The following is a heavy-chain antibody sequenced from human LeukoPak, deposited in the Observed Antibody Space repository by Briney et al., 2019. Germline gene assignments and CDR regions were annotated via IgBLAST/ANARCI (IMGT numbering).Heavy chain of an antibody. Sequence: VSVKVSCKASGYTFTSYGISWVRQAPGQGLEWMGWISAYNGNTNYAQKLQGRVTMTTDTSTSTAYMELRSLRSDDTAVYYCARDYDILTGSISFDYWGQGTLVTVSS. J-gene: IGHJ4*02. V-gene: IGHV1-18*04. CDR1: GYTFTSYG. CDR2: ISAYNGNT. CDR3: ARDYDILTGSISFDY. D-gene: IGHD3-9*01.